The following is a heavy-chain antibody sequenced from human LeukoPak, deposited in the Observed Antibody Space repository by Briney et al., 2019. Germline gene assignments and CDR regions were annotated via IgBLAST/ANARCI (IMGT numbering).Heavy chain of an antibody. D-gene: IGHD3-10*01. CDR1: GGSISSYY. CDR3: ARVTGVLWFGELKGGGWFDP. CDR2: IYTSGST. J-gene: IGHJ5*02. Sequence: SETLSLTCTVSGGSISSYYWSWIRQPAGKGLEWIGRIYTSGSTNYNPSLKSRVTMSVDTSKNQFSLKLSSVTAADTAVYYCARVTGVLWFGELKGGGWFDPWGQGTLVTVSS. V-gene: IGHV4-4*07.